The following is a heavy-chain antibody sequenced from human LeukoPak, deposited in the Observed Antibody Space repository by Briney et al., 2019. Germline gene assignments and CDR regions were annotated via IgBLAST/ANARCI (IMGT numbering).Heavy chain of an antibody. CDR3: VRSLVAASDY. Sequence: GGSLRLSCAASGFTLSEYWMHSVRQAPGKGLVWVSRINTDGSRTTYADSVKGRFTISRDNAKNTVSLQMNSLRAEDTAVYYCVRSLVAASDYWGQGTLVTVSS. J-gene: IGHJ4*02. CDR2: INTDGSRT. D-gene: IGHD1-26*01. CDR1: GFTLSEYW. V-gene: IGHV3-74*03.